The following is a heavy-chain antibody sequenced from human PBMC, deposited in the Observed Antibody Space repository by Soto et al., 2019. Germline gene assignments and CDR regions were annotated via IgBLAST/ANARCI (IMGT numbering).Heavy chain of an antibody. Sequence: GGSLRLSCAASGFTFTNVAMTWVRQAPGKGLEWVSSITDSGGTTDHADSVKGRFTISRDNSKSTLYLQMNNLRADDTAVYYCAKLYWNPRYFDYWGQGARVTVSS. D-gene: IGHD1-1*01. CDR1: GFTFTNVA. CDR2: ITDSGGTT. V-gene: IGHV3-23*01. J-gene: IGHJ4*02. CDR3: AKLYWNPRYFDY.